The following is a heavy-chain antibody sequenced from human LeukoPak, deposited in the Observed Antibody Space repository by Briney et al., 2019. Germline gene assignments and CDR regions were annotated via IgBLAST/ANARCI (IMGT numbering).Heavy chain of an antibody. D-gene: IGHD2-2*01. CDR1: GDSISKSSYY. CDR2: IYYSGST. J-gene: IGHJ5*02. CDR3: ARVGGYCSSTSCKVWFDP. V-gene: IGHV4-61*01. Sequence: SETLSLTCTVSGDSISKSSYYWSWIRQPPGKGLEWIGYIYYSGSTNYNPSLKSRVTISVDMSKNQFSLKLSSVTAADTAVYYCARVGGYCSSTSCKVWFDPWGQGTLVSVSS.